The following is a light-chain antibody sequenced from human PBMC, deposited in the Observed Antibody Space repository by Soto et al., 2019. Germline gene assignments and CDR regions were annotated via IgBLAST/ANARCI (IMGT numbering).Light chain of an antibody. V-gene: IGKV3-20*01. CDR3: QQYCSSPQT. CDR2: GAS. J-gene: IGKJ5*01. Sequence: DIVLTQSPGTLSLSPGDRATLSCRASQSVSSSYLAWYQQKPGQAPRLLIYGASRMASGVPDRFSGSGSGTDFTLTISRLQPEDFAVYYCQQYCSSPQTFGQGTRLEIK. CDR1: QSVSSSY.